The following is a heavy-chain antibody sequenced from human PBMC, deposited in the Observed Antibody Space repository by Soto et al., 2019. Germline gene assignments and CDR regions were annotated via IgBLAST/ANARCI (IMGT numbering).Heavy chain of an antibody. V-gene: IGHV4-30-2*01. Sequence: PSETLSLTCAVSGGSISSGGYSWSWIRQPPGKGLEWIGYIYHSGSTYYNPSLKSRVTISVDRSKNQFSLKLSSVTAADTAVYYCARRHNWNYDYWGQGTLVTVSS. J-gene: IGHJ4*02. CDR2: IYHSGST. CDR3: ARRHNWNYDY. CDR1: GGSISSGGYS. D-gene: IGHD1-20*01.